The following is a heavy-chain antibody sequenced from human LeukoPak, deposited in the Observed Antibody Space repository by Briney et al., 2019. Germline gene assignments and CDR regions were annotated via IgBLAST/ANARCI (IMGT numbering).Heavy chain of an antibody. CDR3: AREGMATIIY. J-gene: IGHJ4*02. CDR1: GGSISSGSYY. CDR2: IYTSGST. D-gene: IGHD5-24*01. Sequence: PSQTLSFTCTVSGGSISSGSYYWSWIRQPAGKGLEWIGRIYTSGSTNYNPSLKSRVTISVDTSKSQFSLKLSSVTAADTAVYYCAREGMATIIYWGQGTLVTVSS. V-gene: IGHV4-61*02.